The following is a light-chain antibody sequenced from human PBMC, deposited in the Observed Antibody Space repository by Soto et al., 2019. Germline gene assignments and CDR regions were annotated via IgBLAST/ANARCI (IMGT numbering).Light chain of an antibody. CDR2: DVS. CDR3: CSYAGSYV. V-gene: IGLV2-11*01. J-gene: IGLJ1*01. Sequence: QSALTQPRSVSGSPGQSVTIPCTGTSSDVGGYNYVSWYQQHPGKAPKLMIYDVSKRPSGVPDRFSGSKSGNTASLTISGLQAEDGADYYCCSYAGSYVFGTGTKVTVL. CDR1: SSDVGGYNY.